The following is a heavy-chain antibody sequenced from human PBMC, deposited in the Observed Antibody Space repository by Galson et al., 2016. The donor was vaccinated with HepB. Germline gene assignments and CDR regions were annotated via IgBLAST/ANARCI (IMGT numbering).Heavy chain of an antibody. CDR2: IYPSGNS. CDR3: ARGRGYGSKPYDFDY. Sequence: TLSLTCAVSGGSISTGGYCWNWIRQPPGKGLEWIGYIYPSGNSFYNPSLESRVTMSIDRSENHFSLILNSVTAADTAVYYCARGRGYGSKPYDFDYWGQGSLVTVSS. V-gene: IGHV4-30-2*01. CDR1: GGSISTGGYC. J-gene: IGHJ4*02. D-gene: IGHD4-23*01.